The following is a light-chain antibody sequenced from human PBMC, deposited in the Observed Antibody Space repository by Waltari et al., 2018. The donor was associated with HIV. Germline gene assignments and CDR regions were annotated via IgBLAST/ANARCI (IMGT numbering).Light chain of an antibody. V-gene: IGLV3-10*01. CDR1: ALPTSY. Sequence: SYELTQPPSVSVSPGQTARIPCSGDALPTSYAYWYQQKSGQAPVLGIYEDSKRPSGIPERFSGSSSGTMAGLTISGARVEDGADYYCYLRGSSGNSGVVGGGTKLTV. J-gene: IGLJ3*02. CDR3: YLRGSSGNSGV. CDR2: EDS.